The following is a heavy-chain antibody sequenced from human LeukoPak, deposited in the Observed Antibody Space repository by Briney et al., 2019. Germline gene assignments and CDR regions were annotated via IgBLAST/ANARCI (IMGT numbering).Heavy chain of an antibody. J-gene: IGHJ4*02. CDR2: IYYSGTT. D-gene: IGHD2-15*01. CDR3: ARGGPWRYFDY. V-gene: IGHV4-59*08. CDR1: GGSISSFY. Sequence: SETLSLTCTVSGGSISSFYWNWIRLPPGKGVEIIGYIYYSGTTNYNPSLKSRVTISVDTSKNQFSLKLSSVTAADTAVYYCARGGPWRYFDYWGQGTLVTVSS.